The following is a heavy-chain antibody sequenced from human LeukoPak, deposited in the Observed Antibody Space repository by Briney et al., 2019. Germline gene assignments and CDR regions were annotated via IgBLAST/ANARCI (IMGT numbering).Heavy chain of an antibody. V-gene: IGHV3-30*04. CDR3: ARDNAWSFES. J-gene: IGHJ4*02. Sequence: GGSLRLSCVDSGFNFRTFAFHWLRQTPDKGLEWLAFLSHDETARHYGDSVKGRFTVSRDIARNTLFLQMDRLRTEDTATYHCARDNAWSFESWGPGTQVTVSS. CDR1: GFNFRTFA. D-gene: IGHD1-26*01. CDR2: LSHDETAR.